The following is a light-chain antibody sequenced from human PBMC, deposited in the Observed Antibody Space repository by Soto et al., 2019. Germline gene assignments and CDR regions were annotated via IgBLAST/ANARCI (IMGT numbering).Light chain of an antibody. V-gene: IGLV2-11*01. J-gene: IGLJ2*01. CDR1: SNDVGGYDY. CDR3: CSYAGSYTLV. CDR2: DVS. Sequence: QSALTQPRSVSASPGQSVTISRAGTSNDVGGYDYVSWYQQHPGKAPKLMIYDVSERPSGVPGRFSGSKSGNTASLTISGLQAEDEAEYYCCSYAGSYTLVFGGGTKVTVL.